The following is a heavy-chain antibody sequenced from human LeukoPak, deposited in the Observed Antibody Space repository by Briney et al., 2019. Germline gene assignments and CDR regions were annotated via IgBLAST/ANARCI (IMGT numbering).Heavy chain of an antibody. J-gene: IGHJ6*03. CDR3: AKGGGTIFGVLITIGDYMDV. V-gene: IGHV3-30*18. CDR1: GFTFSSYG. CDR2: ISYDGRNK. D-gene: IGHD3-3*01. Sequence: GGSLRPSCAASGFTFSSYGMHWVRQAPGKGLEWVALISYDGRNKFYADSVKGRFTLSRDSSKNTLYLQMNSLRAEDTALYYCAKGGGTIFGVLITIGDYMDVWGKGTTVTVSS.